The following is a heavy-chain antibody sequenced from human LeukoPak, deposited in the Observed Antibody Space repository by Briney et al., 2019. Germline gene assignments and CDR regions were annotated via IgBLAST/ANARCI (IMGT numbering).Heavy chain of an antibody. CDR2: IKEDGSEK. Sequence: GGSLRLSCAASGFTFSRYWMSWVRQAPGKGLEWVANIKEDGSEKHYVDPVKGRFTISRDNAKNSLFLQMNSLRAEDMAVYYCAREGLVATIDYWAQGTLVTVSS. V-gene: IGHV3-7*04. CDR1: GFTFSRYW. CDR3: AREGLVATIDY. J-gene: IGHJ4*02. D-gene: IGHD5-12*01.